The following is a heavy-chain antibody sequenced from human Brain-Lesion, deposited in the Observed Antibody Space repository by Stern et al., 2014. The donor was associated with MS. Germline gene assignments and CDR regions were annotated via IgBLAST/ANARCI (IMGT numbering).Heavy chain of an antibody. CDR2: IFPRDSNT. CDR3: ARSPATPSGYDRFDY. D-gene: IGHD5-12*01. J-gene: IGHJ4*02. V-gene: IGHV5-51*03. Sequence: EVQLVESGAEVKKPGESLKISCEASGYLFDDYWIGWVRQMSGRGLELVAIIFPRDSNTRYSPSVPCQVTISADKSISTASLQWSSLKPSAPAMYYCARSPATPSGYDRFDYWGQGALVTVSS. CDR1: GYLFDDYW.